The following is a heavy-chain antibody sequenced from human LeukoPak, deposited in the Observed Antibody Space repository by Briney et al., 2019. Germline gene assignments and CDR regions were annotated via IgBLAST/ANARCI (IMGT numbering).Heavy chain of an antibody. V-gene: IGHV4-34*01. J-gene: IGHJ6*02. Sequence: SETLSLTCAVYGGSFSGYYWIWIRQPPGKGLEWIGEINRSGSTTYNPSLKSRVTISLDTSKNQFSLKLSSVTAADTAVYYCARDLYIAAAGTGSYYYYGMDVWGQGTTVTVSS. D-gene: IGHD6-13*01. CDR1: GGSFSGYY. CDR3: ARDLYIAAAGTGSYYYYGMDV. CDR2: INRSGST.